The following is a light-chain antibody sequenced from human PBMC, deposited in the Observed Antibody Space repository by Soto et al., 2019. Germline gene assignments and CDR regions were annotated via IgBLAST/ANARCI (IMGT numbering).Light chain of an antibody. CDR1: QSVSSSY. CDR3: QQYGRSLT. V-gene: IGKV3-20*01. J-gene: IGKJ1*01. CDR2: GAS. Sequence: EIVLTQSPGTLSLSPGERATLSCRASQSVSSSYLAWYQQKPGQAPRLLIYGASSRATGIPDRFSGSGSGTYFTLTISRVEPEDFALYYWQQYGRSLTFGQGTKVEIK.